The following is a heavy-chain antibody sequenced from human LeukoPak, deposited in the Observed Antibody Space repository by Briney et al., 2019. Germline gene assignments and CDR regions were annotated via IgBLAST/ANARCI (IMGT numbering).Heavy chain of an antibody. D-gene: IGHD6-13*01. J-gene: IGHJ4*02. V-gene: IGHV4-31*03. CDR3: ASTGDSSSWWGY. Sequence: SQTLSLTCTVSGGSISSGGYYWSWIRQHPGKGLEWIGYIYYSGSTYYNPSLKSRVTISVDTSKNQFSLKLSSVTAADTAVYYCASTGDSSSWWGYWGQGTLVTVSS. CDR1: GGSISSGGYY. CDR2: IYYSGST.